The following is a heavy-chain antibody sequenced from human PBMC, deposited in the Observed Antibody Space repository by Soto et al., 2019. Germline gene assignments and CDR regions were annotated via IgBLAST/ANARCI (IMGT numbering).Heavy chain of an antibody. CDR3: ENLSGDGYNLGKDYNGMDV. J-gene: IGHJ6*02. CDR1: GFSFENYG. D-gene: IGHD5-12*01. Sequence: QVQMVESGGGVVQPGRSLRLSCAASGFSFENYGMHWVRQAPGRGLEWVAIIWYDGSLQYYAAAVKGRFTISRDNSKNTLYLEMNSMRAEDTAVYYCENLSGDGYNLGKDYNGMDVWGQGTTVIVSS. CDR2: IWYDGSLQ. V-gene: IGHV3-33*06.